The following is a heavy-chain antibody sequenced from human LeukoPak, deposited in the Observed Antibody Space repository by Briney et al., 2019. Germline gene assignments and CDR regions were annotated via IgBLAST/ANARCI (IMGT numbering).Heavy chain of an antibody. CDR2: RHDSGSS. CDR3: ARAPVVRGVFGWFDF. V-gene: IGHV4-59*01. J-gene: IGHJ5*01. CDR1: GGSISTYY. Sequence: SETLSLTCSVSGGSISTYYWNWFRQPPGKGLEWIGHRHDSGSSNYNPSLKSRVTISMDTSKNQFSLKLNSVTAADTADYYCARAPVVRGVFGWFDFWGQGVLVTVSS. D-gene: IGHD3-10*01.